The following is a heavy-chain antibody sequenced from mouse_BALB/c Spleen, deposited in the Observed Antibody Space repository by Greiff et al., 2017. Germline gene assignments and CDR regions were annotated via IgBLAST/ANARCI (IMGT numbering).Heavy chain of an antibody. D-gene: IGHD2-14*01. CDR3: ARVYDEGFAY. J-gene: IGHJ3*01. CDR2: INPYYGST. V-gene: IGHV1-39*01. Sequence: VQLQQTGPELVKPGASVKISCKASGYSFTDYIMLWVKQSHGKSLEWIGNINPYYGSTSYNLKFKGKATLTVDKSSSTAYMQLNSLTSEDSAVYYCARVYDEGFAYWGQGTLVTVSA. CDR1: GYSFTDYI.